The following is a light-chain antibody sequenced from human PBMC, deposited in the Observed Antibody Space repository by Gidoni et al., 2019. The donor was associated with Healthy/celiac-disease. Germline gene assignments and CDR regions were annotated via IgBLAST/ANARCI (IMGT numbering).Light chain of an antibody. CDR2: DDS. CDR1: NLGSKS. CDR3: QVWDSSSEHWV. V-gene: IGLV3-21*02. Sequence: SYVLTQPPSASVAPGQTARITCGGNNLGSKSVHWYQQKPGQAPVLVVYDDSDRPSGIPERFAGSNSGNTATLTISRVEAGDEEDYYCQVWDSSSEHWVFGGGTKLTVL. J-gene: IGLJ3*02.